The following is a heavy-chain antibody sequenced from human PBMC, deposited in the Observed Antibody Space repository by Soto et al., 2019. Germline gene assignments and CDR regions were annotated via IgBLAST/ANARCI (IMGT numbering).Heavy chain of an antibody. CDR1: GFAFSSYA. J-gene: IGHJ1*01. Sequence: EVQLLESGGGLVQPGGPLRLSCAASGFAFSSYAMHWVRQAPGKGLEWVTAVSARGDRTYYADSVKGRFTISRDNAKSTLYLQMNSLGAEDSAVYYCAKDSPKNSGSRVEYFQHWGQGALVTVSS. CDR2: VSARGDRT. D-gene: IGHD3-10*01. CDR3: AKDSPKNSGSRVEYFQH. V-gene: IGHV3-23*01.